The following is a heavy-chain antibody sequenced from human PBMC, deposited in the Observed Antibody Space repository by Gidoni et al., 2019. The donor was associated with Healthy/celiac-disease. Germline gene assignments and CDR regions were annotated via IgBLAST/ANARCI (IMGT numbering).Heavy chain of an antibody. V-gene: IGHV3-23*01. J-gene: IGHJ4*02. CDR3: AKDPLAARNAYYFDY. D-gene: IGHD2-15*01. CDR1: VVTFSRYA. CDR2: ISGSGGST. Sequence: EVQLLESGGGLVQPGGSLRLSCAASVVTFSRYAMSWVRQAPGKGLEWVSAISGSGGSTYYADSVKGRFTISRDNSKNTLYLQMNSLRAEDTAVYYCAKDPLAARNAYYFDYWGQGTLVTVSS.